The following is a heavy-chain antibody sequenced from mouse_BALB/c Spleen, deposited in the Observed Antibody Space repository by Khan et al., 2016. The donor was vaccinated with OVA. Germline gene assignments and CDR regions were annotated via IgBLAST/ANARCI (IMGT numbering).Heavy chain of an antibody. CDR1: GYTFSTYW. J-gene: IGHJ2*01. Sequence: QVQLKQSGAELAKPGASVKMSCKASGYTFSTYWTHWVKQRPGQGLEWIGYINPSSGYTYYNQRFNDKATLTADKSSSTAYMQLSSLTSEDSAVYYCARDYIDYWGQGTTLTVSS. CDR2: INPSSGYT. CDR3: ARDYIDY. V-gene: IGHV1-7*01.